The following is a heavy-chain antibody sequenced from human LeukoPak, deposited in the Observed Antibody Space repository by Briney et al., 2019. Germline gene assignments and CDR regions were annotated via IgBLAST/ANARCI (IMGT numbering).Heavy chain of an antibody. D-gene: IGHD2-2*01. CDR1: GYTFTSYG. V-gene: IGHV1-18*01. CDR2: ISAYNGNT. J-gene: IGHJ6*02. Sequence: GASVKVSCKASGYTFTSYGISWVRQAPGQGLEWMGWISAYNGNTNYAQKLQGRVTMTTDTSTSTAYMELRSLRSDDTAVYYCARDGTPAANDVYYDYYYYYGMDVWGQGTTVTVSS. CDR3: ARDGTPAANDVYYDYYYYYGMDV.